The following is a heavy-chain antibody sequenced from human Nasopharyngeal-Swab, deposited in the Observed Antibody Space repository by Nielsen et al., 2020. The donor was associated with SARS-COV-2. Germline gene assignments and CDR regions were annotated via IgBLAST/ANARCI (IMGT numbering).Heavy chain of an antibody. V-gene: IGHV3-11*04. CDR3: AREGQGYYDSSGYYSGAPDY. J-gene: IGHJ4*02. D-gene: IGHD3-22*01. CDR2: ISSSGSTI. CDR1: GFTFSDYY. Sequence: GGSLRLSCAASGFTFSDYYMSWISQAPGKGLEWVSYISSSGSTIYYADSVKGRFTISRDNAKNSLYLQMNSLRAEDTAVYYCAREGQGYYDSSGYYSGAPDYWGQGTLVTVSS.